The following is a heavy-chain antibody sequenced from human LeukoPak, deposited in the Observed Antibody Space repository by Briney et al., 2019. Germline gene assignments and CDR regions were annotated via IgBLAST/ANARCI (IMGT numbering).Heavy chain of an antibody. V-gene: IGHV3-43*02. CDR1: GFTFDDYA. J-gene: IGHJ3*02. CDR2: ISGDGDST. CDR3: AKDNHPDAFDI. Sequence: GGSLRLSCVISGFTFDDYAMHWVRQAPGKGLEWVSLISGDGDSTYYADSVKGRFTISRDNSKNSLYLQMNSLRTEDTALYCCAKDNHPDAFDIWGQGTMVTVSS.